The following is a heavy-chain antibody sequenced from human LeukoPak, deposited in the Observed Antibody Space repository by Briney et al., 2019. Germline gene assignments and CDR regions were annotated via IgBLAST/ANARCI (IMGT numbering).Heavy chain of an antibody. V-gene: IGHV4-39*01. CDR3: ATSGWYLLPGVY. J-gene: IGHJ4*02. CDR2: IYYSGST. CDR1: GGSISSGSYY. D-gene: IGHD6-19*01. Sequence: PSETLSLTCTVSGGSISSGSYYWSWIRQPPGEGLEWIGSIYYSGSTYYNPSLESRVTISVDTSKNQFSLKLSSVTAADTAVYYCATSGWYLLPGVYWGQGTLVTVSS.